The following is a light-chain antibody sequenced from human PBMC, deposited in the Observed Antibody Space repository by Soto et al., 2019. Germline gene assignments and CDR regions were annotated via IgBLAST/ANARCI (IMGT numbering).Light chain of an antibody. CDR1: QRVTSNY. Sequence: EIVLTQSPGTLSLSPGERATLSCGASQRVTSNYLAWYQQKPGQAPRLLIFGASIRVTGFPDRFIGSGSGTDFTLTITRLEPEDFAVYYCQHYVTSLTAFGQGTKVEVK. CDR3: QHYVTSLTA. J-gene: IGKJ1*01. CDR2: GAS. V-gene: IGKV3-20*01.